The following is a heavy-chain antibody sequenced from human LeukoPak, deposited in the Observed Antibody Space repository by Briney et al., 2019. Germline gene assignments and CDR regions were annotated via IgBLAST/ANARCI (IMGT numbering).Heavy chain of an antibody. CDR3: ARDQGGGSGYIYWFDP. D-gene: IGHD3-22*01. V-gene: IGHV1-8*01. CDR2: MNPNSGNT. CDR1: GYAFTSYG. Sequence: GASVKVSCKASGYAFTSYGINWVRQATGQGLEWMGWMNPNSGNTGYAQKFQGRVTMTRNTSISTAYMELSSLRSEDTAVYYCARDQGGGSGYIYWFDPWGQGTLVTVSS. J-gene: IGHJ5*02.